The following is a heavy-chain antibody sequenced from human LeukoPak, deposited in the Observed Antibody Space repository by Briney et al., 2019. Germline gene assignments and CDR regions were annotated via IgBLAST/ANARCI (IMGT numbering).Heavy chain of an antibody. CDR3: AREPSYIAAAGLYDY. CDR1: GFTFSSYA. J-gene: IGHJ4*02. Sequence: PGGSLRLSCAASGFTFSSYAMHWVRQAPGKGLEWVSFIRFDGTNKYYADSVKGRFTISRDNSKNTLYLQMGSLRAEDMAVYYCAREPSYIAAAGLYDYWGQGTLVTVSS. CDR2: IRFDGTNK. V-gene: IGHV3-30*14. D-gene: IGHD6-13*01.